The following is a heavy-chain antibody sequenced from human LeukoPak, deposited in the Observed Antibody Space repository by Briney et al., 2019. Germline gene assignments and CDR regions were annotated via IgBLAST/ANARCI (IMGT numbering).Heavy chain of an antibody. CDR2: IRSKANYYAT. Sequence: GGSLTLSCAGSGVTFNGYGLHWVRQASGKGVEWIGRIRSKANYYATAYVESVKGNFIVSRDDSKRSAYLQMNDLKTEDTAVYYCTRSASVDIGGRPDFCYFDLWGRGTLVTVSS. J-gene: IGHJ2*01. CDR1: GVTFNGYG. V-gene: IGHV3-73*01. D-gene: IGHD1-26*01. CDR3: TRSASVDIGGRPDFCYFDL.